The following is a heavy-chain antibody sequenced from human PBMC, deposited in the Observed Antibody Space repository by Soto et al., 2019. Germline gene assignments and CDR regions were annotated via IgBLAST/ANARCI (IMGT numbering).Heavy chain of an antibody. Sequence: ASVKVSCKACGDTFTSYGISWVRQAPGQGLEWMGWISAYNGNTNYAQKLQGRVTMTTDTSTSTAYMELRSLRSDDTAVYYCARDLIESIAARPINWFDPWGQGTLVTVSS. CDR3: ARDLIESIAARPINWFDP. V-gene: IGHV1-18*01. D-gene: IGHD6-6*01. CDR1: GDTFTSYG. J-gene: IGHJ5*02. CDR2: ISAYNGNT.